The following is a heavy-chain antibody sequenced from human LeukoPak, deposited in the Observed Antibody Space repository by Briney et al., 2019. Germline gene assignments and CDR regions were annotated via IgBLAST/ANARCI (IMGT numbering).Heavy chain of an antibody. CDR1: AFTFSDFW. V-gene: IGHV3-7*01. CDR3: AREGREMTGFDY. J-gene: IGHJ4*02. CDR2: IKQAGNEK. Sequence: GGSLRLSCEASAFTFSDFWISWVHQTPGKGLEWVANIKQAGNEKHYVDSVKGRFTISRDNAKNSLYLQMNSLRVEDTAVYYCAREGREMTGFDYWGQGTLVTVSP. D-gene: IGHD1-14*01.